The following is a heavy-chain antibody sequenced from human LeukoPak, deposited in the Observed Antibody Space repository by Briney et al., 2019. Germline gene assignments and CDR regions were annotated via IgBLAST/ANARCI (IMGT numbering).Heavy chain of an antibody. Sequence: GGSLRLSCAASGFTFSSYAMHWVRQAPGKGLEYVSGISSNGGSTYYANSVKGRFTSSRDNSKSTLYLQMGSLRAGDMAVYYCARGYDFWSGYWSHSDYWGQGTLVTVSS. CDR3: ARGYDFWSGYWSHSDY. D-gene: IGHD3-3*01. J-gene: IGHJ4*02. V-gene: IGHV3-64*01. CDR1: GFTFSSYA. CDR2: ISSNGGST.